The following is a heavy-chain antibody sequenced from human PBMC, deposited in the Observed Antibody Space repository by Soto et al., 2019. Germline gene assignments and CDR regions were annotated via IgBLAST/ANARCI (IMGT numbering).Heavy chain of an antibody. J-gene: IGHJ4*02. CDR2: ISAYNGNT. V-gene: IGHV1-18*01. CDR3: ARDRPPVDY. CDR1: GYTFSSYH. Sequence: QIQLVQSGAEVKKPGASVKVSCKASGYTFSSYHITWVRQAPGQGLEWMGWISAYNGNTNYAQNLQGRVTMTTHPSRSTAYMELTSLRSDDTAVYYCARDRPPVDYWGQGTLVTVSS.